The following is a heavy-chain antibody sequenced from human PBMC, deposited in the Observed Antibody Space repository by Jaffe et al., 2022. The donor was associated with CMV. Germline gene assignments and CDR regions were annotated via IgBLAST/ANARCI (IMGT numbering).Heavy chain of an antibody. Sequence: EVQLVESGGGLVQPGGSLRLSCVASGFTFRNYEMKWVRQAPGKGLEWLAFISGSGDTIYYADSVKGRFTISRDNAENSLYLQMNSLRVEDTAIYFCARAVGDRETGTLAWGPRYKYYYYMDVWGKGTTVAVS. J-gene: IGHJ6*03. CDR1: GFTFRNYE. CDR3: ARAVGDRETGTLAWGPRYKYYYYMDV. CDR2: ISGSGDTI. V-gene: IGHV3-48*03. D-gene: IGHD1-26*01.